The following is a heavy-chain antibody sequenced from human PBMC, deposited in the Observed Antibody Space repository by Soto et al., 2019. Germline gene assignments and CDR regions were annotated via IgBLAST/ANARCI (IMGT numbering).Heavy chain of an antibody. Sequence: SVKVSCKASGGTFSSYAISWVRQAPGQGLEWMGGIIPIFGTANYAQKFQGRATITADESTSTAYMELSSLRSEDTAVYYCARAEFTYDFPDRGMDVWGQGTTVTVS. CDR2: IIPIFGTA. V-gene: IGHV1-69*13. J-gene: IGHJ6*02. D-gene: IGHD3-3*01. CDR1: GGTFSSYA. CDR3: ARAEFTYDFPDRGMDV.